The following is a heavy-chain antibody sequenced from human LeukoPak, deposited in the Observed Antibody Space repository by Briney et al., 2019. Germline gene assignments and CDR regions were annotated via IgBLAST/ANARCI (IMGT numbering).Heavy chain of an antibody. D-gene: IGHD3-22*01. CDR3: AKVTRSYYYDSSGYVDY. CDR1: GFTFSGYA. Sequence: GGSLRLSCAASGFTFSGYAMSWVRQAPGKGLEWVSAISGSGGSTYYADSVKGRFTISRDNSKNTLYLQMSSLRAEDTAVYYCAKVTRSYYYDSSGYVDYWGQGTLVTVSS. V-gene: IGHV3-23*01. CDR2: ISGSGGST. J-gene: IGHJ4*02.